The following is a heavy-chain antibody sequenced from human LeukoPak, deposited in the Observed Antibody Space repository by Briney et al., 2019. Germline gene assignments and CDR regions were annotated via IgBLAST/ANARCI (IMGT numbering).Heavy chain of an antibody. CDR2: ISSSGSTI. CDR1: GFTFSSYE. D-gene: IGHD4-11*01. CDR3: ARAALQWPAKWDYFDY. J-gene: IGHJ4*02. Sequence: GGSLRLSCAASGFTFSSYEMNWVRQAPGKGLEGVSYISSSGSTIYYAASVKGRFTISRDNAKNSLYLQMNSLRAEDTAVYYCARAALQWPAKWDYFDYWGQGTLVTVSS. V-gene: IGHV3-48*03.